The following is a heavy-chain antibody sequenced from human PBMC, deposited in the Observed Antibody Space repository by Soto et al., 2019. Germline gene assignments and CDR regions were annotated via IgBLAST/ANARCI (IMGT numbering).Heavy chain of an antibody. V-gene: IGHV4-59*01. CDR2: IYYSGST. D-gene: IGHD5-18*01. CDR1: GGSISSYY. J-gene: IGHJ4*02. Sequence: WETLYLTCTVSGGSISSYYWSGIRQPPGKGLEWIGYIYYSGSTNYNPSLKSRVTISVDTSKNQFSLKLSSVTAADTAVYYCARDRAGYSYGYSGTFDYWGQGTLVTVSS. CDR3: ARDRAGYSYGYSGTFDY.